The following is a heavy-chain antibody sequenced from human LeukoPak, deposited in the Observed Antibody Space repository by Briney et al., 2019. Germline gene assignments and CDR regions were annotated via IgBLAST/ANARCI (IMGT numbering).Heavy chain of an antibody. D-gene: IGHD2-2*01. V-gene: IGHV1-18*01. Sequence: ASVKVSCKASGYTFTNYGISWVRQAPGQGLEWMGWISGYNGNTNYAQKLQGRVTMTTDTSTSTAYMELRSLTSDDTAVYYCARVGAYCTSTSCLDYWGQGTLVTVSS. J-gene: IGHJ4*02. CDR2: ISGYNGNT. CDR3: ARVGAYCTSTSCLDY. CDR1: GYTFTNYG.